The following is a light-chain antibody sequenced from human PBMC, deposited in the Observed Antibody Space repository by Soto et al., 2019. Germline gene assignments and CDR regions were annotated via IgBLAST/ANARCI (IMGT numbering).Light chain of an antibody. CDR3: SSFRSGTTL. CDR1: SGDVGAYDR. CDR2: DVT. V-gene: IGLV2-11*01. Sequence: QSALTQPRSVSGSPRQSVTISCTGTSGDVGAYDRVSWYQHHPTKAPKLIIYDVTNRPSGVPYRFSGSKSGSTASLTISGLQAEDEADYYCSSFRSGTTLFGTGTKVTVL. J-gene: IGLJ1*01.